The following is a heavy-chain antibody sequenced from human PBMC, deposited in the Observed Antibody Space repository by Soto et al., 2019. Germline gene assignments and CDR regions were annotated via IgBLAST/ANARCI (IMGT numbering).Heavy chain of an antibody. CDR1: GGSITTGHW. J-gene: IGHJ6*02. CDR2: IYQSGIT. D-gene: IGHD2-15*01. V-gene: IGHV4-4*02. CDR3: ARGFSFSDNSDNDRIYFYYGLNV. Sequence: QVQLKESGPGLVKPSGTLSLTCDVSGGSITTGHWWTWVRQSPGKGLEWIGEIYQSGITNYNPSLNNRLSISMDQSKNQFSLKLTSVTAADTALYFCARGFSFSDNSDNDRIYFYYGLNVWGQGTTVTVSS.